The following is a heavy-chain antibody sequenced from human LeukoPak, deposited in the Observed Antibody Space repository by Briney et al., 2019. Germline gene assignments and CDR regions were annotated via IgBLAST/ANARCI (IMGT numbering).Heavy chain of an antibody. CDR1: GGSISSYY. V-gene: IGHV4-59*12. D-gene: IGHD2-15*01. CDR3: ARSGYCSGGSCYGDLQH. J-gene: IGHJ1*01. Sequence: SETLSLTCTVSGGSISSYYWSWIRQPPGKGLEWIGYIYYSGSTYYNPSLKSRVTISVDTSKNQFSLKLSSVTAADTAVYYCARSGYCSGGSCYGDLQHWGQGTLVTVSS. CDR2: IYYSGST.